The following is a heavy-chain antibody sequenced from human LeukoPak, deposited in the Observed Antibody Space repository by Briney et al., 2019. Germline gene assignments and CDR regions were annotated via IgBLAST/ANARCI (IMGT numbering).Heavy chain of an antibody. CDR2: IYPGDSDT. CDR3: ARTLYSSSPIDY. D-gene: IGHD6-13*01. J-gene: IGHJ4*02. CDR1: GYSFTSYW. Sequence: GGSLKISCKGSGYSFTSYWIGWVRPRPGKGLGWMGIIYPGDSDTRYSPSFQGQVTISADKSISTAYLQWSSLKASDTAMYYCARTLYSSSPIDYWGQGTLVTVSS. V-gene: IGHV5-51*01.